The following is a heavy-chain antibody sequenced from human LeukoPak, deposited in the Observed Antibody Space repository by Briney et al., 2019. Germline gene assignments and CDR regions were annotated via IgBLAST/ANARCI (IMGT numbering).Heavy chain of an antibody. D-gene: IGHD6-19*01. CDR2: INPDSGGT. Sequence: ASVKVSCKASGYTFTGYYIHWVRQAPGQGLEWMGWINPDSGGTNYAQKFQGGVTMTRDTSISTAYMELRSLRSDDTAVYYCARDHKWLGFTEYFQHWGQGTLVTVSS. CDR3: ARDHKWLGFTEYFQH. V-gene: IGHV1-2*02. CDR1: GYTFTGYY. J-gene: IGHJ1*01.